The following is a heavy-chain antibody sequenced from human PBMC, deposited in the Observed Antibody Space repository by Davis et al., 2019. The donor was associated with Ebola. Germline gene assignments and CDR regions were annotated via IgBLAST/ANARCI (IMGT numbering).Heavy chain of an antibody. J-gene: IGHJ4*02. CDR3: ARPYYDFWSGYSAAYFDF. D-gene: IGHD3-3*01. Sequence: GESLKISCAASGFTFNTYGMHWVRQAPGKGLQWVALISYDGSDKYYADSVKGRFTIFRDNSKNTLYLQMNSLRAEDTAVYYCARPYYDFWSGYSAAYFDFWGQGTRVTVSS. CDR1: GFTFNTYG. CDR2: ISYDGSDK. V-gene: IGHV3-30*03.